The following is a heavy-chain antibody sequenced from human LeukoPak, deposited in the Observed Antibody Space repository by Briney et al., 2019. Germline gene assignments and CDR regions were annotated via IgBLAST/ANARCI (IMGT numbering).Heavy chain of an antibody. CDR2: ISWDGGST. CDR1: GFTFDDYT. V-gene: IGHV3-43*01. D-gene: IGHD1-26*01. Sequence: GGSLRLSCAASGFTFDDYTMHWVRQAPGKGLEWVSLISWDGGSTYYADSVRGRFTISRDNSKNSLYLQMNSLRAEDTAVYYCARESGQFDYWGQGTLVTVSS. J-gene: IGHJ4*02. CDR3: ARESGQFDY.